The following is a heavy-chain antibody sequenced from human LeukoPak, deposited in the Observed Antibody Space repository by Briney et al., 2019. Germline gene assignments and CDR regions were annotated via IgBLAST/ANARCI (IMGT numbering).Heavy chain of an antibody. CDR3: AKGLEPGAFDI. D-gene: IGHD1-1*01. CDR1: GFTFSSYA. Sequence: GGSLRLSCAASGFTFSSYAMHWVRQAPGKGLEYVSAISSNGGSTSYANSVKGRFTISRDNSKNTLYLQMNSLRAEDTAVYFCAKGLEPGAFDIWGQGTRVTVSS. V-gene: IGHV3-64*01. CDR2: ISSNGGST. J-gene: IGHJ3*02.